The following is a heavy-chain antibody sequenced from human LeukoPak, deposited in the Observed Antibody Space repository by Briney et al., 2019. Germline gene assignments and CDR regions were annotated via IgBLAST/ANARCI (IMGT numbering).Heavy chain of an antibody. D-gene: IGHD3-22*01. Sequence: GGSLRLSCAVSGFTFSSDWMIWVRQAPGKGLEWVANINPDGSEKNYADSVKGRFTISRDNAKNTVYLQMNSLRAEDTAVYYCVRDWGYDSSGYWQKYFDTWGQGTLVTVSS. CDR2: INPDGSEK. CDR3: VRDWGYDSSGYWQKYFDT. V-gene: IGHV3-7*01. CDR1: GFTFSSDW. J-gene: IGHJ4*02.